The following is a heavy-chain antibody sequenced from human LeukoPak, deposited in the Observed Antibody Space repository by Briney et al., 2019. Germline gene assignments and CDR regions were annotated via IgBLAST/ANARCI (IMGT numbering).Heavy chain of an antibody. CDR2: INWNGGRT. J-gene: IGHJ4*02. V-gene: IGHV3-20*04. D-gene: IGHD5-12*01. CDR3: ARVSKPRSGYXYGLDY. Sequence: GGSLRLSCAASGFTFNDYGMSWVRQAPGKGLEWVSGINWNGGRTGYADSMKGRFIISRDNAKNSLYLQVNSLRAEDTAVYYCARVSKPRSGYXYGLDYXXXGTLVTVSX. CDR1: GFTFNDYG.